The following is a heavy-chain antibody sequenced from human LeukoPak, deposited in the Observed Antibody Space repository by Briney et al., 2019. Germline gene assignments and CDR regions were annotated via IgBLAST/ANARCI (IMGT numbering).Heavy chain of an antibody. CDR2: IYYSGST. CDR1: GGSISSGDYY. V-gene: IGHV4-30-4*08. J-gene: IGHJ3*02. CDR3: ARDDYYGAFDI. Sequence: PSETLSLTCTVSGGSISSGDYYWSWIRQPPGKGLEWIGYIYYSGSTYYNPSLKSRVTISVDTSKNQFSLKLSPVTAADTAVYYCARDDYYGAFDIWGQGTMVTVSS. D-gene: IGHD3-10*01.